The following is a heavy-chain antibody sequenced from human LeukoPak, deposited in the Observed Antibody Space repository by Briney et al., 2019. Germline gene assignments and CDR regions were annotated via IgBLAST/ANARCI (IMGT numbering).Heavy chain of an antibody. Sequence: SETLSLTCTVSGDSFSSGSSYWNWIRQPPGRGLEWIGYIYYSGRTSYNPSLKSRVTISTDASKNQFSLKLSSVTAADTVVYYCARGARAKRGSAWFDPWGQGTLVTVSS. CDR2: IYYSGRT. CDR1: GDSFSSGSSY. D-gene: IGHD3-16*01. J-gene: IGHJ5*02. CDR3: ARGARAKRGSAWFDP. V-gene: IGHV4-61*01.